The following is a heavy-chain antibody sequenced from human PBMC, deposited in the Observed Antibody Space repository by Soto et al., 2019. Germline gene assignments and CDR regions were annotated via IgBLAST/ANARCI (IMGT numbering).Heavy chain of an antibody. J-gene: IGHJ4*02. CDR1: GGSISSSSYY. V-gene: IGHV4-39*01. Sequence: QLQLQESGPGLVKPSETLSLTCTVSGGSISSSSYYWGWIRQPPGKGLEWIGSIYYSGSTYYNPSLKHRVTISGDTSKNQFSLKLSSVTAADTAVYYCARPSGSYLYYFDYWGQGTLVTVSS. CDR2: IYYSGST. CDR3: ARPSGSYLYYFDY. D-gene: IGHD1-26*01.